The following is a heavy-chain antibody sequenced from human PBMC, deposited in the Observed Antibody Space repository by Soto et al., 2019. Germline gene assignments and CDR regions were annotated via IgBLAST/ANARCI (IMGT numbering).Heavy chain of an antibody. D-gene: IGHD6-6*01. CDR1: GFTFSNFW. CDR2: INPDGTER. V-gene: IGHV3-7*04. Sequence: GGSLRLSCTASGFTFSNFWMDWVRQAPGQGLEWVANINPDGTERRYVDSVKGRFTISRNNAKNSLYLQMSSLTAEDSALYYCAKEMFPQTVPISSSPWGDSWGQGTLVTVSS. J-gene: IGHJ5*01. CDR3: AKEMFPQTVPISSSPWGDS.